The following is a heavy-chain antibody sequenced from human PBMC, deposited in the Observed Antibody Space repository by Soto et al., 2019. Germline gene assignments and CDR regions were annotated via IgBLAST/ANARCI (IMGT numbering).Heavy chain of an antibody. V-gene: IGHV1-18*01. CDR2: ISAYNGNT. D-gene: IGHD5-18*01. J-gene: IGHJ4*02. CDR1: GYTLTGYG. CDR3: ARLVDTAMVFTGPFDY. Sequence: GASVKVSCKASGYTLTGYGISWVRQAPGQGLEWMGWISAYNGNTNYAQKLQGRVTMTTDTSTSTAYMELSSLRSEDTAVYYCARLVDTAMVFTGPFDYWGQGTLVTVSS.